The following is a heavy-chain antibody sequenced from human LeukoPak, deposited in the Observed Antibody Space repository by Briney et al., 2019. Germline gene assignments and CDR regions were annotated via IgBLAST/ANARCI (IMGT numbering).Heavy chain of an antibody. D-gene: IGHD3-22*01. CDR1: GCTFISYA. CDR2: IILFIGNT. Sequence: SVKVSCKASGCTFISYAISWVRQAPGQGLEWMGGIILFIGNTNYAQKFQGRVTITADESTSTAYMELSSLRSEDTAVYYCARDGPPSYYYDSRSDYFDYWGQGTLVSVSS. CDR3: ARDGPPSYYYDSRSDYFDY. J-gene: IGHJ4*02. V-gene: IGHV1-69*13.